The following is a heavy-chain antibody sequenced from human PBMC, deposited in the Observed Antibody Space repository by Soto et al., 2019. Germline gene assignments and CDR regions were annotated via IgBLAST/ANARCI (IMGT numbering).Heavy chain of an antibody. Sequence: HPGSPLKISCAASGFTFSTYAMSWVRQAPGKGLEWVSVISGSGSSTYYADSVKGRFTISRDNSKNTLYLQMNSLRAEDTAVYYCAKDASSGITSFDPWGRGTLVTVSS. CDR2: ISGSGSST. CDR1: GFTFSTYA. J-gene: IGHJ2*01. V-gene: IGHV3-23*01. D-gene: IGHD3-3*01. CDR3: AKDASSGITSFDP.